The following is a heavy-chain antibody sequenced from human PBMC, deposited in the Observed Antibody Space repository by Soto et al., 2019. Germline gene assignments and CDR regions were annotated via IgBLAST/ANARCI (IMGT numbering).Heavy chain of an antibody. CDR3: AKRYCSGGSCGYVMDV. J-gene: IGHJ6*02. CDR1: GYTLTELS. V-gene: IGHV1-24*01. Sequence: GASVKVSCKVSGYTLTELSMHWGRQAPGKGLEWMGGFDPEDGETIYAQKFQGRVTMTEDTSTDTAYMELSSLRSEDTAVYYCAKRYCSGGSCGYVMDVWGQGTTVTVSS. CDR2: FDPEDGET. D-gene: IGHD2-15*01.